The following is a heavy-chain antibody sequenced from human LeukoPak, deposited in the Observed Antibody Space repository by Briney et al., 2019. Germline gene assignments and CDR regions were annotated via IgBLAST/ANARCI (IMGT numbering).Heavy chain of an antibody. CDR1: GYSISSDYY. CDR2: IHYSGRT. Sequence: SETLSLTCAVSGYSISSDYYWSWIRQPPGKGLEWVGIIHYSGRTYYNPSLKSRVTISVDTSKNQFSLKLSSVTAADTAVYYCARRLYNNVGFDYWGQGTLVTVSS. J-gene: IGHJ4*02. CDR3: ARRLYNNVGFDY. D-gene: IGHD2-21*01. V-gene: IGHV4-38-2*01.